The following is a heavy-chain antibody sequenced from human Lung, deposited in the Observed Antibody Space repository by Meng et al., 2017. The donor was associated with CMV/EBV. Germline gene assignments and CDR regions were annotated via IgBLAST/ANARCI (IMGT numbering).Heavy chain of an antibody. D-gene: IGHD3-10*01. Sequence: SETLSLTCTAPGGPISSYYWSWIRQPPGKGLEWIGYIYYSGSTNYNPSLKSRVTISVDTSKNQFSLKLSSVTAADTAVYYCASGKYYYGSGSYYNYYYYGMDVWGQGTTVTVSS. V-gene: IGHV4-59*01. CDR3: ASGKYYYGSGSYYNYYYYGMDV. CDR1: GGPISSYY. CDR2: IYYSGST. J-gene: IGHJ6*02.